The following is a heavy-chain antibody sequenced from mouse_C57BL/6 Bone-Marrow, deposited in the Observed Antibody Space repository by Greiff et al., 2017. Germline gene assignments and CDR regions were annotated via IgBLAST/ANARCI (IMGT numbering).Heavy chain of an antibody. J-gene: IGHJ3*01. CDR3: ASFLRAY. CDR1: GFNIKDYY. V-gene: IGHV14-2*01. CDR2: IDPDDGDT. D-gene: IGHD1-1*01. Sequence: EVQLVESGAELVKPGASVKLSCTASGFNIKDYYMHWVKQRTEQGLEWIGRIDPDDGDTKYAPKFQGKATITADTSSNTAYLQLSSLTSEDTAVYYCASFLRAYWGQGTLVTVSA.